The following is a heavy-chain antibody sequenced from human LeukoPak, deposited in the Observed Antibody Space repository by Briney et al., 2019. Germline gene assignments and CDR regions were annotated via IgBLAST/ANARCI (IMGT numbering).Heavy chain of an antibody. CDR2: KKEDGSKK. J-gene: IGHJ4*02. V-gene: IGHV3-7*05. D-gene: IGHD1-26*01. Sequence: PGGSLRLSCAGPGFNFRSYWMKWVRQAPGKGLEWMANKKEDGSKKYYVDTVKGRFTISRDNAENSLYLQMNSLRVEDTAVYYCARGSAWERGSYDYWGQGTLVTVSS. CDR1: GFNFRSYW. CDR3: ARGSAWERGSYDY.